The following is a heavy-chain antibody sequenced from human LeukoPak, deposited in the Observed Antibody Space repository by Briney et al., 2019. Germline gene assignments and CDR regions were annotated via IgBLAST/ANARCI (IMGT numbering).Heavy chain of an antibody. CDR3: ARDETGGPRGNAFDI. D-gene: IGHD6-25*01. J-gene: IGHJ3*02. CDR1: GGSISTSNYY. V-gene: IGHV4-39*07. Sequence: SETLSLTCTVSGGSISTSNYYWGWIRQPPGKGLEWIGNIFYSGSTYYSPSLKSRVTISLDTSRNQFSLKLSSVTAADTAVYYCARDETGGPRGNAFDIWGQGTMVTVSS. CDR2: IFYSGST.